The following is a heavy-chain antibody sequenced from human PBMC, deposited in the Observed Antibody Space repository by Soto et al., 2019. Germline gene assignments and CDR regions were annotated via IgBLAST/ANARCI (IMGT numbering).Heavy chain of an antibody. D-gene: IGHD6-13*01. CDR2: IYYSGST. CDR1: GGSISSGGYY. Sequence: SETLSLTCTVSGGSISSGGYYWSWIRQHPGKGLEWIGYIYYSGSTYYNPSLKSRVTISVDTSKNQFSLKLSSVTAADTAVYYCARVLRGGEQQPSPFDYWGQGTLVTVSS. J-gene: IGHJ4*02. CDR3: ARVLRGGEQQPSPFDY. V-gene: IGHV4-31*03.